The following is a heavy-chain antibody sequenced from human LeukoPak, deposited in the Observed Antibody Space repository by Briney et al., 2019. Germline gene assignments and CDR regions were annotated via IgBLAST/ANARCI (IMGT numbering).Heavy chain of an antibody. Sequence: ASVKVSCKASGGTFSSYAISWVRQAPGQGLEWIGGIIPIFGTANYAQKFQGRVTITADESTSTAYMELSSLRSEDTAVYYCARALGYCSGGSCYLGRLGFDYWGQGTLVTVSS. CDR1: GGTFSSYA. CDR2: IIPIFGTA. J-gene: IGHJ4*02. V-gene: IGHV1-69*13. CDR3: ARALGYCSGGSCYLGRLGFDY. D-gene: IGHD2-15*01.